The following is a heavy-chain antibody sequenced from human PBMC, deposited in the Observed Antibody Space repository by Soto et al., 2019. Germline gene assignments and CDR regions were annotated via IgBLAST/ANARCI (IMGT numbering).Heavy chain of an antibody. CDR3: AREPTGYCSGGSCYDY. D-gene: IGHD2-15*01. CDR2: IIPIFGTA. Sequence: QVQLVQSGAEVKKPGSSVKVSCKASGGTFSSYAISWVRQAPGQGLEWMGGIIPIFGTANYAQQFQGRVTITADESTSTADMELSSLRSEDTAVYYCAREPTGYCSGGSCYDYWGQGTLVTVSS. J-gene: IGHJ4*02. V-gene: IGHV1-69*01. CDR1: GGTFSSYA.